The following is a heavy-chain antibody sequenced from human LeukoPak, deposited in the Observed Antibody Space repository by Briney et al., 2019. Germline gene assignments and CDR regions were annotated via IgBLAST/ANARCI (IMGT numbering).Heavy chain of an antibody. Sequence: SETLSLTCTVSGGSISSYYWSWIRQPAGKGLEWIGRIYTSGSTNYNPSLKSRVAMSVDTSKNQFSLKLSSVTAADTAVYYCARSRVETDIVVVPAARPRLYYYYYMDVWGKGTTVTVSS. D-gene: IGHD2-2*02. CDR1: GGSISSYY. CDR2: IYTSGST. CDR3: ARSRVETDIVVVPAARPRLYYYYYMDV. V-gene: IGHV4-4*07. J-gene: IGHJ6*03.